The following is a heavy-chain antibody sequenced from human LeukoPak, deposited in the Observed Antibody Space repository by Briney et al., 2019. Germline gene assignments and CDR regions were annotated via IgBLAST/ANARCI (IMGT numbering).Heavy chain of an antibody. Sequence: PSETLSLTCTVSGGSISSGDYYWSWIRQPPGKGLEWIGYIYYSGSTYYNPSLKSRVTISVDTSKNQFSLKLSSVTAADTAVYYCARVKWELYFDYWGQGTLVTVSS. J-gene: IGHJ4*02. CDR1: GGSISSGDYY. D-gene: IGHD1-26*01. CDR3: ARVKWELYFDY. V-gene: IGHV4-30-4*01. CDR2: IYYSGST.